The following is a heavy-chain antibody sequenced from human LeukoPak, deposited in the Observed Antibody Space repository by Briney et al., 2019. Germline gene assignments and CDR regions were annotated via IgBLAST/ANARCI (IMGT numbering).Heavy chain of an antibody. Sequence: PSETLSLTCAVYGGSFSGYYWSWIRQPPGKGLEWIGEINHSGSTNYNPSLKSRVTISVDTSKNQFSLELSSVTAADTAVYYCASSIKAAVLDYWGQGTLVTVSS. V-gene: IGHV4-34*01. D-gene: IGHD6-13*01. CDR2: INHSGST. CDR1: GGSFSGYY. CDR3: ASSIKAAVLDY. J-gene: IGHJ4*02.